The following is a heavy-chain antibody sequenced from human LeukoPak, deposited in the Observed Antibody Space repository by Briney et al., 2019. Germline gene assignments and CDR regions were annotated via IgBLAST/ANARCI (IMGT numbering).Heavy chain of an antibody. V-gene: IGHV1-18*01. CDR2: VAPYNGHT. CDR3: ARGFSSSSPSDY. Sequence: LRASVKVSCKASRYSFTNYGVNWVRQAPGQGLEWVGWVAPYNGHTNYAQKFQGRVTLTTETSTNTAYMELRSRNSDNTAVYYCARGFSSSSPSDYWGQGTLVTVAS. D-gene: IGHD6-6*01. J-gene: IGHJ4*02. CDR1: RYSFTNYG.